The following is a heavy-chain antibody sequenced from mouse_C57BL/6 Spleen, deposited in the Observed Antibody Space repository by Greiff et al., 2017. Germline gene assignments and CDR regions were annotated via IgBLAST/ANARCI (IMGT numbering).Heavy chain of an antibody. CDR2: INPGSGGT. V-gene: IGHV1-54*01. CDR1: GYAFTNYL. J-gene: IGHJ2*01. CDR3: ARLRDDYFDY. Sequence: VQLQQSGAELVRPGTSVKVSCKASGYAFTNYLIEWVKQRPGQGLEWIGVINPGSGGTNYNEKFKGKATLTADKSSSTAYMQLSSLTSEDSAVYFCARLRDDYFDYWGQGTTLTVSS.